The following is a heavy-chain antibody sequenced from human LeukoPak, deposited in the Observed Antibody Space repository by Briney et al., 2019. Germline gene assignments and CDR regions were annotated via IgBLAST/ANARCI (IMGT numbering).Heavy chain of an antibody. CDR1: GDSISSGYY. CDR3: ARLGYSGSYYKGWYFDL. CDR2: IYYSGTT. J-gene: IGHJ2*01. V-gene: IGHV4-38-2*01. Sequence: SETLSLTWAVSGDSISSGYYWGWIRQPPGKGLEWIGSIYYSGTTYYNPSLKSRVTLSVDTSKNQFSLTLNSVTAADTAVYYCARLGYSGSYYKGWYFDLGGRGTLVTVSS. D-gene: IGHD1-26*01.